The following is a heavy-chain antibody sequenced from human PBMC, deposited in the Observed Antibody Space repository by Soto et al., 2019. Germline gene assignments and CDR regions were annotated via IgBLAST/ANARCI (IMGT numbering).Heavy chain of an antibody. CDR2: ISYSGTT. J-gene: IGHJ4*02. Sequence: SETLSLTCTVSGGSISTNTYYWGWIRQPPGKGLEWIGSISYSGTTYYNPSLKSRVSVSVDTSKNQFSLRLSSVTAADTAVYYCARHVRGWQLMLDNWGQGSLVTVSS. CDR3: ARHVRGWQLMLDN. CDR1: GGSISTNTYY. V-gene: IGHV4-39*01. D-gene: IGHD2-15*01.